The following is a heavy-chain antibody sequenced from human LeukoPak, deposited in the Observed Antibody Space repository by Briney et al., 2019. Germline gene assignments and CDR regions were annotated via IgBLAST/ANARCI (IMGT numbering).Heavy chain of an antibody. V-gene: IGHV1-18*01. CDR1: GYTFTSYG. CDR2: ISAYNGNT. J-gene: IGHJ5*02. Sequence: ASVKVSCKASGYTFTSYGISWVRQAPGQGLEWMGWISAYNGNTNYAQKLQGRVTMTTDTSTSTAYMELRSLRSDDTAVYYCARDSRDQQWLVLGWFDPWGQGTLVTVSS. D-gene: IGHD6-19*01. CDR3: ARDSRDQQWLVLGWFDP.